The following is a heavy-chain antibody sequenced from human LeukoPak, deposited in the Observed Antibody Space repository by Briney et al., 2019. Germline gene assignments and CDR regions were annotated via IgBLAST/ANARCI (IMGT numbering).Heavy chain of an antibody. V-gene: IGHV1-18*01. CDR1: GYTFTSYG. D-gene: IGHD6-19*01. Sequence: ASVKVSCKASGYTFTSYGISWVRQAPGQGLEWMGWISTYNGNTNYAQELQGRVTMTTDTSTSTAYMELRSLRSDDTAMYYCATDSHAVAGIRGGAFDIWGQGTMVTVSS. CDR2: ISTYNGNT. J-gene: IGHJ3*02. CDR3: ATDSHAVAGIRGGAFDI.